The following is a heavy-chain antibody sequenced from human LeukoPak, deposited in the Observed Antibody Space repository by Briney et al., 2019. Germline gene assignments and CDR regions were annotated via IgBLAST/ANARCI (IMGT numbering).Heavy chain of an antibody. Sequence: SETQSLTCTVSGGSITGYYWSWIRQPPGKGLEWIGYIYYSGSTTYNPSLKSRVTISLDTSKSQFSLRLSSVTAADTAVYYCVRDNGDRFDYWGQGTLVTVSS. J-gene: IGHJ4*02. CDR3: VRDNGDRFDY. CDR2: IYYSGST. V-gene: IGHV4-59*01. CDR1: GGSITGYY. D-gene: IGHD2-8*01.